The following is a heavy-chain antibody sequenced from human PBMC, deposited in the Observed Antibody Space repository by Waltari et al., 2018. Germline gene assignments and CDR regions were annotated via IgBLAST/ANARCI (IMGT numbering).Heavy chain of an antibody. CDR3: AKANRHSGQDNWFDP. Sequence: QGQLVESGGGVVQPGRSLRLHCTAPGFIFSNYGMHWVRQAPGKGLEWVAVISFDGLDKRYADSVKGRFTISRDNSKNTLFLELNSLTTDDTGVYFCAKANRHSGQDNWFDPWGHGAPVTVSS. J-gene: IGHJ5*02. V-gene: IGHV3-30*18. CDR1: GFIFSNYG. CDR2: ISFDGLDK. D-gene: IGHD2-15*01.